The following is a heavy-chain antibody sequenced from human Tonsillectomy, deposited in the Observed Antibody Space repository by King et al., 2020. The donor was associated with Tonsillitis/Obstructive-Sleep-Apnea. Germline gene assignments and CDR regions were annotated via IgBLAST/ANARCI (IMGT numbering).Heavy chain of an antibody. D-gene: IGHD3-3*01. CDR3: ARIYDFCGVYPRRYGMDV. Sequence: VQLVESGGGLVQPGGSLRLSWVASGFTFSNHAVNWVRQAPGKGLEWVSFISASGSTIYYVDSVKGRFTISRDNAKNSLYLQMDSLRAEDSAVYHCARIYDFCGVYPRRYGMDVRGRGTTVTVSS. J-gene: IGHJ6*02. V-gene: IGHV3-48*03. CDR2: ISASGSTI. CDR1: GFTFSNHA.